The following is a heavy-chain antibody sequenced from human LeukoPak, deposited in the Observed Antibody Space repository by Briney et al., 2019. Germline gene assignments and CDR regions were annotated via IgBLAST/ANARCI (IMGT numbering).Heavy chain of an antibody. Sequence: GGSLRLSCAASEFTFSNSWMTWVRQAPGKGLERVANIKEDGSQKYYVDPVKGRFTISRDNAKNSMYLEMNSLRAEDTAVYYCAREGYDSSGWTTKTFDYWGQGALVTVSS. CDR2: IKEDGSQK. J-gene: IGHJ4*02. CDR3: AREGYDSSGWTTKTFDY. CDR1: EFTFSNSW. D-gene: IGHD3-22*01. V-gene: IGHV3-7*01.